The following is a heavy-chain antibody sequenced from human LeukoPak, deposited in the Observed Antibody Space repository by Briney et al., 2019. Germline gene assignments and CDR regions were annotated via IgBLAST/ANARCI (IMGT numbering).Heavy chain of an antibody. V-gene: IGHV3-30*02. CDR3: AKAGTNSSSWYSVRVHYFDY. D-gene: IGHD6-13*01. J-gene: IGHJ4*02. CDR2: IRYDGSNK. CDR1: GFTFSSYG. Sequence: PGGSLRLSCAASGFTFSSYGMHWVRQAPGKGLEWVAFIRYDGSNKYYADSVKGRFTISRDNSKNTLYLQMNSLRAEDTAVYYCAKAGTNSSSWYSVRVHYFDYWGQGTLVTVSS.